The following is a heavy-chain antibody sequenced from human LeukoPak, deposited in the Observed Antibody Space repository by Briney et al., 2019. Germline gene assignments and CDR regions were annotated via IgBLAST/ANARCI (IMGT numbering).Heavy chain of an antibody. V-gene: IGHV1-18*01. J-gene: IGHJ4*02. D-gene: IGHD4-17*01. Sequence: ASVKVTCKASGYSFVLYGISWVRQAPGQGPEWMGWISTYNGNTKYAEKFQGRVTMTTDTPTSTAYMELRSLRSDDTDVYYCARDEDYGIFVNVDYWGQGTLVTVSS. CDR2: ISTYNGNT. CDR3: ARDEDYGIFVNVDY. CDR1: GYSFVLYG.